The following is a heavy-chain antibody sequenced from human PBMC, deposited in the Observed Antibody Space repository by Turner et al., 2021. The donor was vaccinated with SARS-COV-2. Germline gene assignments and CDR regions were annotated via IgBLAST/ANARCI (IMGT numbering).Heavy chain of an antibody. D-gene: IGHD1-26*01. Sequence: QVQLQESGPGLVKPSETLSLTCTVSGGSISTNFWSWIRQPAGKGLEWIGRIHSSGSTNYNPSLKSRVTMSIDTSQNQFSLKLSSVTAADTAVYYCVRGIKGVLMSGSYYYYGMDVWGQGTTVTVSS. J-gene: IGHJ6*02. CDR3: VRGIKGVLMSGSYYYYGMDV. CDR1: GGSISTNF. CDR2: IHSSGST. V-gene: IGHV4-4*07.